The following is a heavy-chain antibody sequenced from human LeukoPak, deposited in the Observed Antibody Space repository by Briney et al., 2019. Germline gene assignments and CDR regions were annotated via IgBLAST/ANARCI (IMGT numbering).Heavy chain of an antibody. Sequence: SQTLSLTCAVSGGSISSGGYSWSWIRQPPGKGLEWIGEINHSGSTNYNPSLKSRVTISVDTSKNQFSLKLSSVTAADTAVYYCARIDRAVVVVAATLGNYNWFDPWGQGTLVTVSS. CDR3: ARIDRAVVVVAATLGNYNWFDP. D-gene: IGHD2-15*01. V-gene: IGHV4-30-2*01. CDR1: GGSISSGGYS. CDR2: INHSGST. J-gene: IGHJ5*02.